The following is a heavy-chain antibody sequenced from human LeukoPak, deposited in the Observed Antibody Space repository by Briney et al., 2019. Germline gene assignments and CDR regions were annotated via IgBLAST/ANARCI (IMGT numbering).Heavy chain of an antibody. Sequence: RSGGSLRFSGAASGFTFSSYWMHWVRQVPGKGLVWVSRINSDGSFTHYADSVKGRFTISRDNAKNTLFLQMNSLRAEDSALYYCAKHYTGLDFWGQGTLVTVSS. CDR3: AKHYTGLDF. D-gene: IGHD2-2*02. V-gene: IGHV3-74*01. CDR2: INSDGSFT. J-gene: IGHJ4*02. CDR1: GFTFSSYW.